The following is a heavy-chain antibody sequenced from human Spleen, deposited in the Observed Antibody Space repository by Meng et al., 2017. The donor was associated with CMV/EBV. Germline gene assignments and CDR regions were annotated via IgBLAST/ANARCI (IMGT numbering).Heavy chain of an antibody. CDR2: IYSGGST. V-gene: IGHV3-53*01. CDR3: ARDRSSIVGALGWFDP. Sequence: GESLKISCAASGFTVSSNYMSWVRQAPGKGLEWVSVIYSGGSTYYADSVKGRFTISRDNSKNTLYLQMNSLRAEDTAVYYCARDRSSIVGALGWFDPWGQGTLVTV. J-gene: IGHJ5*02. CDR1: GFTVSSNY. D-gene: IGHD1-26*01.